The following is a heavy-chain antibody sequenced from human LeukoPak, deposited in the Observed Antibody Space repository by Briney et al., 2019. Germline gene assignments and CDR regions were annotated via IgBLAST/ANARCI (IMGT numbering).Heavy chain of an antibody. V-gene: IGHV3-23*01. CDR2: ISGSGGST. Sequence: GGSLRLSCAASGFTFSSYAMSWVRQAPGKGLEWVSAISGSGGSTYYADSVKGRFTISRDNSQNTLYLQMNSLGPEDTAVYYCAKGGASVTRYVDYWGQGTLVTVSS. D-gene: IGHD4-17*01. J-gene: IGHJ4*02. CDR3: AKGGASVTRYVDY. CDR1: GFTFSSYA.